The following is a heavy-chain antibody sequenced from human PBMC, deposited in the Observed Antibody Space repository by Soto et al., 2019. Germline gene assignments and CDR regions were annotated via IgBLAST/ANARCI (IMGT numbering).Heavy chain of an antibody. CDR1: GGSISSGGYS. CDR3: ARVAYCGGDCYRGFDP. D-gene: IGHD2-21*02. J-gene: IGHJ5*02. CDR2: IYHSGST. V-gene: IGHV4-30-2*01. Sequence: QLQLQESGSGLVKPSQTLSLTCAVSGGSISSGGYSWSWIRQPPGKGLEWIGYIYHSGSTYYNPSLKMRVTISVHRSKNQFSLKLSSVTAADTAVYYCARVAYCGGDCYRGFDPWGQGTLVTVSS.